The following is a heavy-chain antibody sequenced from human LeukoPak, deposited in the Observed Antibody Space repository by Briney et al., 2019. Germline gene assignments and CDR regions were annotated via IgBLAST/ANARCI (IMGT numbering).Heavy chain of an antibody. Sequence: SQTLSLTCTVSGDSISSGGYYWSWIRQHPGKGLEWIGYIYFSGSTYYSPSLKSRVTMSVDTSKNQFSLKLSSVTAADTAVYYSARVLSSGGEDWGRFDYWGQGTLVTVSS. CDR3: ARVLSSGGEDWGRFDY. D-gene: IGHD3-16*01. CDR2: IYFSGST. CDR1: GDSISSGGYY. J-gene: IGHJ4*02. V-gene: IGHV4-31*03.